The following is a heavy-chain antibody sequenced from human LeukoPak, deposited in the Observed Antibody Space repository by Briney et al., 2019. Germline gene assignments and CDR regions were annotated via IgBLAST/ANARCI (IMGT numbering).Heavy chain of an antibody. D-gene: IGHD2-2*03. CDR2: IIPIFGTA. V-gene: IGHV1-69*05. J-gene: IGHJ5*02. CDR3: ARGLGFWQVPWDWFDP. Sequence: SVKVSCKASGGTFSSYAISWVRQAPGQGLEWMGGIIPIFGTANYAQKFQGRVTITTDESTSTAYMELSSLRSEDTAVYYCARGLGFWQVPWDWFDPWGQGTLVTVSS. CDR1: GGTFSSYA.